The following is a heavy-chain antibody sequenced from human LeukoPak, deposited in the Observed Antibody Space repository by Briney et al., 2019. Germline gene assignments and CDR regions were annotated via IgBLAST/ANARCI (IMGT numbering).Heavy chain of an antibody. CDR1: GFTFSSYA. Sequence: GGSLRLSCAASGFTFSSYAMSWVRQAPGEGLEWVSAISGSGGSTYYADSVKGRFTISRDNFKNTLYLQMNSLRAEDTAAYYCAKDLVYSYGLRWWGQGTMVTVSS. D-gene: IGHD5-18*01. CDR2: ISGSGGST. J-gene: IGHJ3*01. V-gene: IGHV3-23*01. CDR3: AKDLVYSYGLRW.